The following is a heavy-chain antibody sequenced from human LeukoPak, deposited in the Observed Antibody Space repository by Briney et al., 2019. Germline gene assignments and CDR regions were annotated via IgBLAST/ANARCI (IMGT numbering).Heavy chain of an antibody. V-gene: IGHV4-4*07. CDR3: ARDPAAPRYYYYYGMDV. D-gene: IGHD2-2*01. J-gene: IGHJ6*02. Sequence: SETLSLTCTISGGSISSYYWSWIRQPAGKGLEWIGRINTAGSTNYNPSLKSRVTMSVDTSKNQFSLRLGSVTAADTAVYYCARDPAAPRYYYYYGMDVWGQGTTVTVSS. CDR2: INTAGST. CDR1: GGSISSYY.